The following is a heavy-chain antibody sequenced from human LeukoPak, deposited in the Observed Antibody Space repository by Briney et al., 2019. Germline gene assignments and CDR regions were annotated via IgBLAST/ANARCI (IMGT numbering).Heavy chain of an antibody. J-gene: IGHJ4*02. Sequence: PGGSLRLSCGASGFTFSSYAMSWVRQAPGKGLEWVSAIGSGTYYADSVKGRFTISRDNFKNTLYLQMNSLRAEDTAVYYCATVLAYSFDYWGQGTLVTVSS. CDR2: IGSGT. CDR1: GFTFSSYA. V-gene: IGHV3-23*01. CDR3: ATVLAYSFDY.